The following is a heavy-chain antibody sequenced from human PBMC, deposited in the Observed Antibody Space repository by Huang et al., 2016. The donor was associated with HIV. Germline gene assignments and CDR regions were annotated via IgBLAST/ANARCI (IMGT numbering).Heavy chain of an antibody. V-gene: IGHV7-4-1*02. J-gene: IGHJ5*02. CDR1: GYTFTGYA. D-gene: IGHD6-13*01. CDR3: ARSRQQVANYNWFDP. Sequence: QVQLVQSGSELKRPGASVKVSCTASGYTFTGYARNWVRQAPGQGLGGMGWTNHNTGNPTEAQGFRGRFVFSLDNAVRAAYLQINNLKAEDTAVYYCARSRQQVANYNWFDPWGQGTLVTVSS. CDR2: TNHNTGNP.